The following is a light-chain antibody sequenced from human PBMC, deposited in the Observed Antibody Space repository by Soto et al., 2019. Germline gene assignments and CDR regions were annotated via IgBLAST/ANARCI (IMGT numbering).Light chain of an antibody. CDR3: CSYTSSTTYV. J-gene: IGLJ1*01. CDR2: EVS. CDR1: SSDVGGYKY. Sequence: ALTQPASVSGSPGQSITISCSGTSSDVGGYKYVSWYQQHPGKAPKLMIYEVSNRPSGVSDRFSGSKSGNTASLTISGLQAEDEADYYCCSYTSSTTYVFGTGTKLTVL. V-gene: IGLV2-14*01.